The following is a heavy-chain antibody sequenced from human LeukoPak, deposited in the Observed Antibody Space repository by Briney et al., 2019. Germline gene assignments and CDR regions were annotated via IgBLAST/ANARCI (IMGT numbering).Heavy chain of an antibody. CDR3: ARHFWRGYTNWFDP. V-gene: IGHV4-39*01. CDR1: GDSISSSNYY. D-gene: IGHD3-3*01. Sequence: PSETLSLICTVSGDSISSSNYYWGWIRQPPGKGLEWIGSIYYSGITYFNPSLKSRVTMSVDTSKNQLSLRLRSVTAADTAVYYCARHFWRGYTNWFDPWGQGTLVTVSS. CDR2: IYYSGIT. J-gene: IGHJ5*02.